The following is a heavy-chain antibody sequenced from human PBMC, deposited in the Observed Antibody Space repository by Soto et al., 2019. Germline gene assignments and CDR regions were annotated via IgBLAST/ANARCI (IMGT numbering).Heavy chain of an antibody. D-gene: IGHD3-3*01. V-gene: IGHV1-69*13. Sequence: SVKVSCKASGGTFSSYAISWVRQAPGQGLEWMGGIIPIFGTANYAQKFQGRVTITADESTSTAYMELSSLRSEDTAVYYCAKGTVFWREGFSWFDPWGQGTLVTVSS. CDR2: IIPIFGTA. CDR1: GGTFSSYA. J-gene: IGHJ5*02. CDR3: AKGTVFWREGFSWFDP.